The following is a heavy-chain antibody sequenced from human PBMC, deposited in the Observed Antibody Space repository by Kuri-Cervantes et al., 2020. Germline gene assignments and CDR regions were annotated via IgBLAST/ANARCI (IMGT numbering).Heavy chain of an antibody. CDR2: INHNSGGT. Sequence: ASVKVSCKSSGYTFTGYYMHWMRQAPGQGLEWMGWINHNSGGTNYAQKFQCRFTMTRDTSISTAYMELSRLRSDDTAVYYCARGWFGELGGYYFDYWGQGTLVTVSS. D-gene: IGHD3-10*01. J-gene: IGHJ4*02. CDR3: ARGWFGELGGYYFDY. V-gene: IGHV1-2*02. CDR1: GYTFTGYY.